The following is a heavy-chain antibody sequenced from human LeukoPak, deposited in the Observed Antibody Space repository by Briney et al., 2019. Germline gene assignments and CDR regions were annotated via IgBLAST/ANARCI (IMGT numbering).Heavy chain of an antibody. CDR1: GFTFSGYA. D-gene: IGHD3-10*01. J-gene: IGHJ6*02. V-gene: IGHV3-23*01. Sequence: GGSLRLSCAASGFTFSGYAMSWVRQAPGKGLEWVSAISGSGGSTYYADSVKGRFTISRDNSKNTLYLQMNSLRAEDTAVYYCAKEGPLLWFGELLGPYGMDVWGQGTTVTVSS. CDR3: AKEGPLLWFGELLGPYGMDV. CDR2: ISGSGGST.